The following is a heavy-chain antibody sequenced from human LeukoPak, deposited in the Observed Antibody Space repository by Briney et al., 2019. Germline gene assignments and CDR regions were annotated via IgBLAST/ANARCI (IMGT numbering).Heavy chain of an antibody. Sequence: GGSLRLSCVASGFTFRFYAMSWVRQAPGKGLECVSGMSAGGTSTYYADSVKGRFTISRDNSKNTLYLHMDSLRAEDTAIYYCAKMRGIVITFGGVIFDSWGQGTLATVSS. V-gene: IGHV3-23*01. D-gene: IGHD3-16*01. CDR2: MSAGGTST. CDR3: AKMRGIVITFGGVIFDS. CDR1: GFTFRFYA. J-gene: IGHJ4*02.